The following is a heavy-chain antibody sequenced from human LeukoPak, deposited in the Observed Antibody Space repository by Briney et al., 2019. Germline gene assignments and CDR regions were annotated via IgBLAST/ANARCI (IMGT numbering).Heavy chain of an antibody. CDR2: IYWDDDK. CDR1: GFSLSTSGVG. V-gene: IGHV2-5*02. Sequence: ESGPTLVNPTQTLTLTCTFSGFSLSTSGVGVGWIRQPPGKAPEWLALIYWDDDKRYSPSLKSRLTITKDTSKNQVVLTMTNMDPVDTATYYCALNPARVTIFGVVTSNWFDPWGQGTLVTVSS. D-gene: IGHD3-3*01. J-gene: IGHJ5*02. CDR3: ALNPARVTIFGVVTSNWFDP.